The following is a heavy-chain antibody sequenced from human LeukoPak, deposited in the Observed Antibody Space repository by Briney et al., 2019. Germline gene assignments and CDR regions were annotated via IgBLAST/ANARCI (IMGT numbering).Heavy chain of an antibody. CDR3: AKSGVAAAGTSYYFDY. CDR2: ISGSGGST. CDR1: RFTFSSYA. D-gene: IGHD6-13*01. V-gene: IGHV3-23*01. J-gene: IGHJ4*02. Sequence: PGGSLRLSCAASRFTFSSYAMSWVRQAPGKGLEWVSAISGSGGSTYYADSVKGRFTISRDNSKNTLYLQMNSLRAEDTAVYYCAKSGVAAAGTSYYFDYWGQGTLVTVSS.